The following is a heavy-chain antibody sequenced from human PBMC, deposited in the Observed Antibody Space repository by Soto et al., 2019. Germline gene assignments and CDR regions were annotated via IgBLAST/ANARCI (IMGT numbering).Heavy chain of an antibody. Sequence: PSETLSLTCTVSGGSVSSGSYYWSWIRQPPGKGLEWIGYIYYSGSTNYNPSLKSRVTISVDTSKNQFSLKLSSVTAVDTAVYYCASGGTMGAFDIWGQGTMVTVSS. J-gene: IGHJ3*02. CDR3: ASGGTMGAFDI. V-gene: IGHV4-61*01. CDR2: IYYSGST. CDR1: GGSVSSGSYY. D-gene: IGHD1-7*01.